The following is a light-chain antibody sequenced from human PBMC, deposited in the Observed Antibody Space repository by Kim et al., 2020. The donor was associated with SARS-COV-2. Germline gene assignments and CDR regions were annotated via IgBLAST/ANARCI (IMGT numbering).Light chain of an antibody. CDR2: AVS. CDR3: SSYTRSSTNYV. CDR1: SSDVGGCNY. Sequence: SGTIAWTGTSSDVGGCNYVSWYQQHPGKAPMLMIYAVSNRPSGVSNRFSGSKSGNTASLTISVLQAEDEADYYCSSYTRSSTNYVFGTGTKVTVL. V-gene: IGLV2-14*03. J-gene: IGLJ1*01.